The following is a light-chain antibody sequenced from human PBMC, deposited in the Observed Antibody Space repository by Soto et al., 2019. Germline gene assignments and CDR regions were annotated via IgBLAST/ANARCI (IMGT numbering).Light chain of an antibody. CDR1: QSISNY. Sequence: DIQMTQSPSSLSASVGDRVTITCRASQSISNYLNWYQQKPGKAPKLLIYAASSLQSGVPSRFSGSVSGTEFTLTISSLQPEDVATYYCQQSYCTPRTFGQGTKVDIK. V-gene: IGKV1-39*01. CDR2: AAS. J-gene: IGKJ1*01. CDR3: QQSYCTPRT.